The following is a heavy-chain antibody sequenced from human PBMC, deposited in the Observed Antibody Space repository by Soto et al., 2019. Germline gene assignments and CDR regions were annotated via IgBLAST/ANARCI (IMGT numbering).Heavy chain of an antibody. J-gene: IGHJ6*02. CDR2: IYYSGST. Sequence: QLQLQESGPGLVKPSETLSLTCTVSGGSISSSSYYWGWIRQPPGKGLEWIGSIYYSGSTYYNPSLKSRVTISVDTSKNQFSLKLSSVTAADTAVYYCASTCSSTSCYLYYYYGMDVWGQGTTVTVSS. V-gene: IGHV4-39*01. CDR3: ASTCSSTSCYLYYYYGMDV. D-gene: IGHD2-2*01. CDR1: GGSISSSSYY.